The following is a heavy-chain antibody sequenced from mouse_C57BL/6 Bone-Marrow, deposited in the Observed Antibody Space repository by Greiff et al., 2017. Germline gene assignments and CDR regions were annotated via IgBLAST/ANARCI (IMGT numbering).Heavy chain of an antibody. CDR1: GFTFSDYY. CDR3: ARRMMVTDYYAMDY. CDR2: ISNGGGST. Sequence: EVKLVESGGGLVQPGGSLKLSCAASGFTFSDYYMYWVRQTPEKRLEWVAYISNGGGSTYYPDTVKGRFTISRDNAKNTLYLQMSRLKSEDTAMYYCARRMMVTDYYAMDYWGQGTSVTVSS. D-gene: IGHD2-3*01. V-gene: IGHV5-12*01. J-gene: IGHJ4*01.